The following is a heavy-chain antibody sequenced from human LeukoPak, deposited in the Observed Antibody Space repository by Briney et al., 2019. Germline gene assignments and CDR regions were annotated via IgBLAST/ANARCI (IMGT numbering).Heavy chain of an antibody. V-gene: IGHV3-30*18. D-gene: IGHD2-15*01. Sequence: GRSLRPSCAASGFTFSSYGMHWVRQAPGKGLEWVAVISYDGSNKYYADSVKGRFTISRDNSKNTLYLQMNSLRAEDTAVYYCAKGGKVVAVPDWFDPWGQGTLVTVSS. CDR3: AKGGKVVAVPDWFDP. CDR2: ISYDGSNK. CDR1: GFTFSSYG. J-gene: IGHJ5*02.